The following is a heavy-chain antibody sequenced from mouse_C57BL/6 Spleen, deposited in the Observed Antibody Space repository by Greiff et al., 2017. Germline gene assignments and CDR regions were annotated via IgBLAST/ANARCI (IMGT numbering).Heavy chain of an antibody. D-gene: IGHD1-1*01. Sequence: QVQLQQPGAELVRPGSSVKLSCKASGYTFTSYWMHWVKQRPIQGLEWIGNIDPSDSETHYNQKFKDKATLTVDKSSSTAYMQLSSLTSEDSAVYYCARSPLITTVVAIYYYAMDYWGQGTSVTVSS. V-gene: IGHV1-52*01. CDR3: ARSPLITTVVAIYYYAMDY. CDR2: IDPSDSET. CDR1: GYTFTSYW. J-gene: IGHJ4*01.